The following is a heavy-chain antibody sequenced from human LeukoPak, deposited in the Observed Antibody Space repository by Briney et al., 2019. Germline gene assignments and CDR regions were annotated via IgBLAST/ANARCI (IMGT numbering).Heavy chain of an antibody. CDR1: GFTFSSYG. D-gene: IGHD3-16*01. J-gene: IGHJ4*02. CDR3: AKELIMRFDF. CDR2: ISGSGGST. V-gene: IGHV3-23*01. Sequence: GGSLRLSCAASGFTFSSYGMSWVRQAPGKGLEWVSAISGSGGSTYYADSVKGRFTISRDNAKNSLYLQMNSLRAEDTAVYYCAKELIMRFDFWGQGTLVTVSS.